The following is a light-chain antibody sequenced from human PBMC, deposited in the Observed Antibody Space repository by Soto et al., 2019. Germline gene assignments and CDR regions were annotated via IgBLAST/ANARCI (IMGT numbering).Light chain of an antibody. CDR2: EGS. Sequence: QSALTQPASVPGSPGQSITISCTGTSSDVGSYNLVSWYQQHPGKAPKLMIYEGSKRPSGVSNRFSGSKSGNTASLTISGLQAEDEADYYCCSYAGSSTPNWVFGGGTKLTVL. V-gene: IGLV2-23*01. CDR3: CSYAGSSTPNWV. J-gene: IGLJ3*02. CDR1: SSDVGSYNL.